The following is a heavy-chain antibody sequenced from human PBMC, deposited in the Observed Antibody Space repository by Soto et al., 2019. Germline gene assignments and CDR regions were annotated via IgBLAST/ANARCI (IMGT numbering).Heavy chain of an antibody. CDR3: AKDPGPFFGVVTRSYGMDV. CDR1: GFTFSSYG. Sequence: GGSLRLSCAASGFTFSSYGMHWVRQAPGKGLEWVAVISYDGSNKYYADSVKGRFTISRDNSKNTLYLQMNSLRAEDTAVYYCAKDPGPFFGVVTRSYGMDVWGQGTTVTVSS. D-gene: IGHD3-3*01. V-gene: IGHV3-30*18. CDR2: ISYDGSNK. J-gene: IGHJ6*02.